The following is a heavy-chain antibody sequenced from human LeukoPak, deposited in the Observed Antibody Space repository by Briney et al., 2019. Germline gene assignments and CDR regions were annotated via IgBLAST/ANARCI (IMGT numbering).Heavy chain of an antibody. J-gene: IGHJ4*02. CDR3: ARAGYYYDSSGYSPPDY. CDR2: IYYSGST. Sequence: PSETLSLTXTVSGGSISSYYWSWIRQPPGKGLEWIGYIYYSGSTNYNPSLKSRVTISVDTSKDQFSLKLSSVTAANTAVYYCARAGYYYDSSGYSPPDYWGQGTLVTVSS. CDR1: GGSISSYY. D-gene: IGHD3-22*01. V-gene: IGHV4-59*01.